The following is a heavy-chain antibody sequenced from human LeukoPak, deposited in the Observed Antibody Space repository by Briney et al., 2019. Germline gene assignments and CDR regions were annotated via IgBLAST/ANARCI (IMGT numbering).Heavy chain of an antibody. CDR3: ARGGAHGMDV. D-gene: IGHD1-26*01. V-gene: IGHV3-11*01. J-gene: IGHJ6*02. CDR2: ISGVYDNI. Sequence: GGSLRLSCAASGFTFSDYYMTWIRQAPGRGLEWVSYISGVYDNIYYGDSVKGRFTISRDNAKNSVYLQMSSLRADDTAVSYCARGGAHGMDVWGQGTTVTVSS. CDR1: GFTFSDYY.